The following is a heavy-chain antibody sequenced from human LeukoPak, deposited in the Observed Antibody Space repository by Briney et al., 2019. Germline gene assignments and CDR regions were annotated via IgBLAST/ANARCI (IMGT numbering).Heavy chain of an antibody. J-gene: IGHJ4*02. V-gene: IGHV1-46*01. CDR2: INPSGGST. CDR1: GYTFTSYY. Sequence: ASVKVSCKASGYTFTSYYMHWVRQAPGQGLEWRGIINPSGGSTSYAQKFQGRVTMTRDTSTSTVYMELSSLRSEDTAVYYCAREGLQGIAAAGPDYWGQGTLVTVSS. CDR3: AREGLQGIAAAGPDY. D-gene: IGHD6-13*01.